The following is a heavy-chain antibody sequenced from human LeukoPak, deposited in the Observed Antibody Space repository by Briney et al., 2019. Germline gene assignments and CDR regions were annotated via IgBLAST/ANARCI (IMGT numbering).Heavy chain of an antibody. V-gene: IGHV4-31*03. CDR3: ARDEAIFGAGYYYGMDV. CDR2: INYSGST. Sequence: PSQTLYLTCTVSGGSISSGGHYWSWIRQHPGKGLEWIGYINYSGSTYYNPSLKSRVTISVDTSQNQFSLKLSSVTAADTALYYCARDEAIFGAGYYYGMDVWGQGTTVTVSS. CDR1: GGSISSGGHY. D-gene: IGHD3-3*01. J-gene: IGHJ6*02.